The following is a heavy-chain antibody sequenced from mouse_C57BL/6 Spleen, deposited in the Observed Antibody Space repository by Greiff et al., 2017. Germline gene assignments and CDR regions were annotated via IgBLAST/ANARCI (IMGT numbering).Heavy chain of an antibody. D-gene: IGHD2-3*01. Sequence: VQLQQSGTELVKPGASVKLSCKASGYTFTSYWMHWVKQRPGQGLEWIGNINPSNGGTNYNEKFKSKATLTVDKSSSTAYMQLSSLTSEDSAVYYCARGSYDGYYYFDYWGQGTTLTVSS. CDR1: GYTFTSYW. CDR3: ARGSYDGYYYFDY. J-gene: IGHJ2*01. CDR2: INPSNGGT. V-gene: IGHV1-53*01.